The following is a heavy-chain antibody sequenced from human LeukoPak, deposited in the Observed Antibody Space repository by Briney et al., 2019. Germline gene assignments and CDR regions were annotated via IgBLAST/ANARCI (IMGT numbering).Heavy chain of an antibody. J-gene: IGHJ6*03. CDR3: ARNRFPITGTTNNYYYMDV. V-gene: IGHV3-48*04. CDR1: GFIFSSYS. D-gene: IGHD1-7*01. Sequence: HPGGSLRLSCAASGFIFSSYSMNWVRQAPGKGLEWLSYISSGSTTIYYADSVKGRFTISRDNAKNSLYLQMNSLKAEDTAVYYCARNRFPITGTTNNYYYMDVWGKGTTVTVSS. CDR2: ISSGSTTI.